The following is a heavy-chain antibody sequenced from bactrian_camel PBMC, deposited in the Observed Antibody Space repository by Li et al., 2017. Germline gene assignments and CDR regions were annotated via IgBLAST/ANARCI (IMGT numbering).Heavy chain of an antibody. V-gene: IGHV3S1*01. Sequence: HVQLVESGGGLVQPGGSVRLSCQASGFNFNSYWMYWVRQAPGKGLEWVASSGAGNTYYRDSVKGRFTFSKDSAKGTVYLQMNSLNSEDTAVYYCAKVKGVSWSAFEYWGQGTQVTVS. CDR2: SSGAGNT. J-gene: IGHJ4*01. D-gene: IGHD3*01. CDR3: AKVKGVSWSAFEY. CDR1: GFNFNSYW.